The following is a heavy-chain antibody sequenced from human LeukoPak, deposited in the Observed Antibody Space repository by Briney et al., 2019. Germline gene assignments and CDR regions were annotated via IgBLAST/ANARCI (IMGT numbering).Heavy chain of an antibody. CDR2: IYYSGST. V-gene: IGHV4-39*07. CDR1: GGSISSSSYY. CDR3: ARDGRYSSGWYRGFGYYYYMDV. D-gene: IGHD6-13*01. J-gene: IGHJ6*03. Sequence: SDTLSLTCTVSGGSISSSSYYWGWIRHPPGKGLEWIESIYYSGSTYSNPSLKSRVTRSVDTSKNQFSLKLSSVTAADTAVYYCARDGRYSSGWYRGFGYYYYMDVWGKGTTVTVSS.